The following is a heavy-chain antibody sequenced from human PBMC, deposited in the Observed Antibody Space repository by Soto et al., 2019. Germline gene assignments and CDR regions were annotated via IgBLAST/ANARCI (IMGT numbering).Heavy chain of an antibody. D-gene: IGHD2-15*01. J-gene: IGHJ4*02. CDR2: IYHSGTT. CDR1: GGSIGNDDYS. V-gene: IGHV4-30-2*01. CDR3: ATVIPATRYFAY. Sequence: SETLSRTCTVSGGSIGNDDYSWRWLRQPPGKGLDWIGYIYHSGTTYYNPSLTSRVTISVDGSNNQFSLKLTSMTAADTAVYYCATVIPATRYFAYWGQGILVTVSS.